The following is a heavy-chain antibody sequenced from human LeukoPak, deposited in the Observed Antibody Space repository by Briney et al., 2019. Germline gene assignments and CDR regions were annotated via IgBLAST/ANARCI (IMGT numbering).Heavy chain of an antibody. D-gene: IGHD2-21*02. CDR3: ARDPPKMVVTAESDY. CDR1: GGSISSSSYY. CDR2: IYYSGST. J-gene: IGHJ4*02. Sequence: SETLSLTCTVSGGSISSSSYYWGWIRQPPGKGLEWIGSIYYSGSTYYNPSLKSRVTISVDTSKNQFSLKLSSVTAADTAVYYCARDPPKMVVTAESDYWGQGTLVTVSS. V-gene: IGHV4-39*07.